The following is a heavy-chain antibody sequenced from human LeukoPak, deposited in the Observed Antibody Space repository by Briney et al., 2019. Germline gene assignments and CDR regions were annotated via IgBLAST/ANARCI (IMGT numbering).Heavy chain of an antibody. CDR3: ARRVEVGYDYSFDY. D-gene: IGHD5-12*01. V-gene: IGHV4-31*03. J-gene: IGHJ4*02. CDR1: GGSISSGGYY. Sequence: PSQTLSLTCTVSGGSISSGGYYWSWIRQHPGKGLEWIGYIYYSGSTYYNPSLKSRVTTSVDTSKNQFSLKLSSVTAADTAVYYCARRVEVGYDYSFDYWGQGTLVTVSS. CDR2: IYYSGST.